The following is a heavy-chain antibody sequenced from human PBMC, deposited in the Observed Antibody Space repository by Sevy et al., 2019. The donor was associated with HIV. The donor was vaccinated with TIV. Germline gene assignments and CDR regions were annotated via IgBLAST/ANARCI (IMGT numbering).Heavy chain of an antibody. J-gene: IGHJ4*02. CDR1: GFIFSSFG. CDR2: ITYDGNNK. V-gene: IGHV3-30*18. D-gene: IGHD2-2*01. Sequence: GGSLRLSCAASGFIFSSFGMHWLRQVPGRGLEWLAVITYDGNNKYYADSVKGRFTISRDNSKNTPFLQMDGLRADDTAVYYCAKDGDCRTTTCAYIFAYYFHYWGQGSLVTVSS. CDR3: AKDGDCRTTTCAYIFAYYFHY.